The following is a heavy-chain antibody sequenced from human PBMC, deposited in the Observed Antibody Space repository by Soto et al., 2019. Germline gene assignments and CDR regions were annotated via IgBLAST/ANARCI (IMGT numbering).Heavy chain of an antibody. CDR2: IYYSGST. V-gene: IGHV4-30-4*01. CDR3: ARCYYDSSGYYYIDY. J-gene: IGHJ4*02. CDR1: GGSISSGDYY. Sequence: SETLSLTCTVSGGSISSGDYYWSWIRQPPGKGLEWIGYIYYSGSTYYNPSLKSRVTISVDTSKNQFSLKLSSVTAADTAVYYCARCYYDSSGYYYIDYWGQGTLVTVSS. D-gene: IGHD3-22*01.